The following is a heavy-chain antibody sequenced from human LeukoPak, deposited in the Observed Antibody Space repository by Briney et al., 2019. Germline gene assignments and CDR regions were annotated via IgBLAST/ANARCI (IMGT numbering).Heavy chain of an antibody. Sequence: GGSLRPSCAASGFTFSSNAMNWVRQAPGKGLEWVSTISGSGSSNYYADSVKGRFTITRDNSKNTLLLQNNSLRAEDTAVYYCSSGDCSSTSCSLDYWGQGTLVTVSS. V-gene: IGHV3-23*01. J-gene: IGHJ4*02. CDR2: ISGSGSSN. D-gene: IGHD2-2*01. CDR1: GFTFSSNA. CDR3: SSGDCSSTSCSLDY.